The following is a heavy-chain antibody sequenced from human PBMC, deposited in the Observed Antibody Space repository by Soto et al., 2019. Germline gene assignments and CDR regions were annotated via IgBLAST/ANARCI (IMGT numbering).Heavy chain of an antibody. Sequence: GESLKISCNGSGYSFTSYWISWVRQMPGKGLEWMGRIDPSDSYTNCSPSFQGHVTISADKSISTAYLQWSSLKASDTAMYYCARHALTDYYDSSGYSLGAFDIWGQGTMVTVSS. CDR2: IDPSDSYT. CDR3: ARHALTDYYDSSGYSLGAFDI. V-gene: IGHV5-10-1*01. CDR1: GYSFTSYW. D-gene: IGHD3-22*01. J-gene: IGHJ3*02.